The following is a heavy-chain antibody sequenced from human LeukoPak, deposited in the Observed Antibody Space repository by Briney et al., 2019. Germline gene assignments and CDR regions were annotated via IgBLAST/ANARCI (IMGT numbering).Heavy chain of an antibody. Sequence: ASVKVSCRASGYTFTGYYMHWVRQAPGQGLEWMGWINPNSGGTNYAQKFQGRVTMTRDTSISTAYMEMSRLRSDDTAVYYCSRVVAATPRYAFDIWGQGAMVTVSS. V-gene: IGHV1-2*02. CDR1: GYTFTGYY. CDR3: SRVVAATPRYAFDI. CDR2: INPNSGGT. D-gene: IGHD2-15*01. J-gene: IGHJ3*02.